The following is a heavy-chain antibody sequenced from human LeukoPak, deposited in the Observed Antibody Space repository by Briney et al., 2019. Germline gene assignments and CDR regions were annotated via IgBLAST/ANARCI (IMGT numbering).Heavy chain of an antibody. CDR3: ARDQIMDQLLYGDYYYGMDV. Sequence: ASVKVSCKASGYTFTSYGISWVRPAPGQGLEWMGWISAYNGNTNYAQKLQGRVTMTTDTSTSTAYMELRSLRSDDTAVYYCARDQIMDQLLYGDYYYGMDVWGQGTTVTVSS. CDR1: GYTFTSYG. J-gene: IGHJ6*02. CDR2: ISAYNGNT. V-gene: IGHV1-18*01. D-gene: IGHD2-2*02.